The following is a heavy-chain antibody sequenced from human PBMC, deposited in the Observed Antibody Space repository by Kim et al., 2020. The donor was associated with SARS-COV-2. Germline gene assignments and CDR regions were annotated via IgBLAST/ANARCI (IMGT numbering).Heavy chain of an antibody. CDR3: ARYDYYGSGSYFYYYGMDV. V-gene: IGHV4-34*01. CDR2: INHSGST. D-gene: IGHD3-10*01. Sequence: SETLSLTCAVYGGSFSGYYWSWIRQPPGKGLEWIGEINHSGSTNYNPSLKSRVTISVDTSKNQFSLKLSSVTAADTAVYYCARYDYYGSGSYFYYYGMDVWGQGTTVTVSS. J-gene: IGHJ6*02. CDR1: GGSFSGYY.